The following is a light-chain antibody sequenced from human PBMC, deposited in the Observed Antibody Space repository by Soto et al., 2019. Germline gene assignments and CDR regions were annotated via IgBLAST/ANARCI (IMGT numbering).Light chain of an antibody. J-gene: IGKJ1*01. CDR2: GAS. V-gene: IGKV3-20*01. Sequence: EIVLTQSPCTLSLSPGERATLSCRAGQSVSSNYLAWYQQEPGQAPRLLIYGASSRATGIPDRFSGSGSGTEVTLTISRREPEDFAVYYCQQYVHRSPGTFGQGTKVDIK. CDR1: QSVSSNY. CDR3: QQYVHRSPGT.